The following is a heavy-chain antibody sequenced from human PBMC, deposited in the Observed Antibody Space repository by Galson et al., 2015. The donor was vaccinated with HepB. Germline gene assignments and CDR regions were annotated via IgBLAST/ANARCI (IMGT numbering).Heavy chain of an antibody. Sequence: LRLSCAVSGFIVENNYMGWVRQAPGKGLEWVSVIYSGGNTHYADSVRGRFTISRDNSKNTVYLQMNSLRAEDTAVYYCAGGWNYNYDSRGYFYDGAHDIWGQGTMVTVSS. J-gene: IGHJ3*02. CDR2: IYSGGNT. CDR1: GFIVENNY. V-gene: IGHV3-53*01. D-gene: IGHD3-22*01. CDR3: AGGWNYNYDSRGYFYDGAHDI.